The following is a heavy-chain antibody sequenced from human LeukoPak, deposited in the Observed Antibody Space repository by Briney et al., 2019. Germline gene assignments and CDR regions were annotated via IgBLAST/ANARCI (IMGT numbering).Heavy chain of an antibody. CDR2: ISSSSSYI. CDR3: ARDRTTVTTSGPFFDY. CDR1: GFTFSSYS. V-gene: IGHV3-21*01. J-gene: IGHJ4*02. Sequence: GGSLRLSCAASGFTFSSYSMNWVRQAPGKGLEWVSSISSSSSYIYYADSVEGRFTISRDNAKNSLYLQMNSLGAEDTAVYYCARDRTTVTTSGPFFDYWGQGTLVTVSS. D-gene: IGHD4-17*01.